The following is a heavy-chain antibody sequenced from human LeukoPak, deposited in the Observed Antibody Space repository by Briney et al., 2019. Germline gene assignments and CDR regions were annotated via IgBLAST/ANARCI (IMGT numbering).Heavy chain of an antibody. J-gene: IGHJ6*03. CDR1: GFTFSSYS. Sequence: PGGSLRLSCAASGFTFSSYSMNWVRQAPGKGLEWVSSISSSSSYIYYADSVKGRFTISRDNAKSSLYLQMNSLRAEDTAVYYCARGGDTYYYMDVWGKGTTVTVSS. CDR3: ARGGDTYYYMDV. CDR2: ISSSSSYI. V-gene: IGHV3-21*01. D-gene: IGHD5-18*01.